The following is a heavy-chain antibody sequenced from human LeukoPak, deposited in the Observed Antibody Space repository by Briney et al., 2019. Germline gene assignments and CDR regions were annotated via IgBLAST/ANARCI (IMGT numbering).Heavy chain of an antibody. CDR1: GGSISSYY. J-gene: IGHJ5*02. Sequence: SETLSLTCTVSGGSISSYYWSWIRQPPGKGLEWIGYIYYSGSTNYNPSLKSRVTISVDKSKNQFSLKLSSVTAADTAVYYCARRHCSSTSCYEAWGQGTLVTVSS. D-gene: IGHD2-2*01. CDR2: IYYSGST. V-gene: IGHV4-59*12. CDR3: ARRHCSSTSCYEA.